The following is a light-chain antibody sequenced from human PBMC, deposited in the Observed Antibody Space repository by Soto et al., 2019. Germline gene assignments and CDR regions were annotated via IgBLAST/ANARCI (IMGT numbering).Light chain of an antibody. V-gene: IGKV3-15*01. J-gene: IGKJ1*01. Sequence: EIVITQSPATLSCSPGERAALSCRTSQSVSSNLAWYQQSPGQAPRLLFYGASTRATGIPARFSGSGFGTDFTLTIHSLQSEDFAVYYCQQYDNWPWTFGQGTKVDIK. CDR1: QSVSSN. CDR2: GAS. CDR3: QQYDNWPWT.